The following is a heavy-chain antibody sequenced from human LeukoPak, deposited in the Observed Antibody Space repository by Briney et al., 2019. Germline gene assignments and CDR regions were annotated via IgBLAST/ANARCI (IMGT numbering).Heavy chain of an antibody. J-gene: IGHJ4*02. CDR1: GFTFTDFY. CDR3: ARALTGFIPGN. D-gene: IGHD3-9*01. V-gene: IGHV3-11*01. Sequence: PGGSLRLSCAASGFTFTDFYMSWIRQAPGKGLEWVSYISSSDTTIYYADSVMGRFTISRDNAKNSLCLQMNSLRAEDTAVYYCARALTGFIPGNWGQGTLVTVSS. CDR2: ISSSDTTI.